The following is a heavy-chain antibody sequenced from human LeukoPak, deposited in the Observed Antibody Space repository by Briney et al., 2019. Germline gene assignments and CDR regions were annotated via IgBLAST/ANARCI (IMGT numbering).Heavy chain of an antibody. CDR2: ISWNSGSI. CDR3: AKVRDTAMVLSDFDY. J-gene: IGHJ4*02. D-gene: IGHD5-18*01. V-gene: IGHV3-9*01. CDR1: GFTFDDYA. Sequence: GRSLRLSCAASGFTFDDYAMHWVRQAPGKGLEWVSGISWNSGSIGYADSVKGRFTISRDNAKNSLYLQMNSLRAEDTAVYYCAKVRDTAMVLSDFDYWGQGTLVTVSS.